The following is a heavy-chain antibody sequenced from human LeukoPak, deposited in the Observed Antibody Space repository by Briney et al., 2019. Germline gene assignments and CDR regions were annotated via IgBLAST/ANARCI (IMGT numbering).Heavy chain of an antibody. J-gene: IGHJ6*03. V-gene: IGHV4-34*01. CDR1: GVSFNDYY. CDR3: ARGRGTPLYYYYYYMDV. CDR2: INHSGNT. Sequence: SETLSLTCAVSGVSFNDYYWCWVRQTPGKGLEWIGEINHSGNTNDSPSLKSRDTITVDTSKNQYSLKLSSVTAADTAVYYCARGRGTPLYYYYYYMDVWGKGTTVTVSS. D-gene: IGHD1-1*01.